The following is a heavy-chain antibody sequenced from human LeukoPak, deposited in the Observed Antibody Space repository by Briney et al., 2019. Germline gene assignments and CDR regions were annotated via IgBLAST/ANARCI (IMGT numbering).Heavy chain of an antibody. D-gene: IGHD2-2*01. J-gene: IGHJ6*03. CDR1: GYTFTSYD. CDR2: MNPNSGNT. CDR3: ARDAAYCSSTSCPSYYYMDV. V-gene: IGHV1-8*01. Sequence: GASVKVSCKASGYTFTSYDINWVRQATGQGLEWMGWMNPNSGNTGYAQKFQGRVTMTRNTSISTAYMELSSLRSEDTAVYYCARDAAYCSSTSCPSYYYMDVWGKGTTVTVSS.